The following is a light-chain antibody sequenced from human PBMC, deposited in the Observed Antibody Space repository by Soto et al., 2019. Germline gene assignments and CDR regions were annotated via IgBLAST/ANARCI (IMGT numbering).Light chain of an antibody. CDR3: QQGYSFAFT. CDR2: DAS. CDR1: QSIGRW. V-gene: IGKV1-5*01. J-gene: IGKJ3*01. Sequence: DIQMTQSPSTLSAFVGDRVTITCRASQSIGRWLAWYQQKPGKAPKLLIYDASSLESGVPSRFSGSGSGTDFTLTISSLQPEDFATYFCQQGYSFAFTFGPGTKVDIK.